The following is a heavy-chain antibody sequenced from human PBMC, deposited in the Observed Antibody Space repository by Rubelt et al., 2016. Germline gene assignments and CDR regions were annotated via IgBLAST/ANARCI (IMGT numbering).Heavy chain of an antibody. CDR2: IYHTGST. V-gene: IGHV4-59*08. J-gene: IGHJ6*03. Sequence: QVQLQESGPGLVKPSETLSLTCSVSSGSFRSYYWTWIRLPPGKRMEWIGYIYHTGSTNYNPSLKSRVTMSVDTSKNHFYLKLSSVTAADTAVYFCARQGYSGRYYYMDVWGKGTTVTVSS. CDR3: ARQGYSGRYYYMDV. D-gene: IGHD1-26*01. CDR1: SGSFRSYY.